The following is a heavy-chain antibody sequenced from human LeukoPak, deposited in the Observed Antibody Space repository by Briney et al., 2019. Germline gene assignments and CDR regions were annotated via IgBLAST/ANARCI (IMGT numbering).Heavy chain of an antibody. CDR2: INAGNGNT. CDR1: GYTFTSYA. J-gene: IGHJ6*02. D-gene: IGHD4-17*01. V-gene: IGHV1-3*01. Sequence: ASVKVSCKASGYTFTSYAMHWVRQAPGQRLEWMGWINAGNGNTKYSQKFQGRVTITRDTSASTAYMELSSLRSEDTAVYYCARSTVTIYYYYYGMDVWGQGTTVTVSS. CDR3: ARSTVTIYYYYYGMDV.